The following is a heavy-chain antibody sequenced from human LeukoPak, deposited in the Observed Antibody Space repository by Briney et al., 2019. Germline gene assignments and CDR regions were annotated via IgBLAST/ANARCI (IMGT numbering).Heavy chain of an antibody. CDR1: GFTFSSYG. J-gene: IGHJ6*02. Sequence: PGGSLRLSCAASGFTFSSYGMHWVRQAPGKGLEWVSVMWYDGSNKYYADSVKGRFTISRDNSKNTVYLQMNSLRAEDTAVYYCARDGYGSGSRAYFMDVWGQGTTVTVSS. CDR3: ARDGYGSGSRAYFMDV. D-gene: IGHD3-10*01. CDR2: MWYDGSNK. V-gene: IGHV3-33*01.